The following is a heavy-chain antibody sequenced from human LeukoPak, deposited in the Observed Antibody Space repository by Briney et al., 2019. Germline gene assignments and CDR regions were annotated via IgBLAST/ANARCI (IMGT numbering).Heavy chain of an antibody. V-gene: IGHV4-30-2*01. CDR1: GGSISSGGYS. Sequence: PSETLSLTCAVSGGSISSGGYSWSWIRQPPGKGLEWIGYIYHSGSTNYNPSLKSRVTISVYTSKNQFSLKLSSVTAADTAVYYFARSQEPSRIATAEYWGQGTLVTVSS. D-gene: IGHD6-13*01. CDR3: ARSQEPSRIATAEY. CDR2: IYHSGST. J-gene: IGHJ4*02.